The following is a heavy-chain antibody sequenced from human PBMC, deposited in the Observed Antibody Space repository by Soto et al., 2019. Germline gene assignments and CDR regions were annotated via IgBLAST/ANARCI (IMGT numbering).Heavy chain of an antibody. CDR3: ARPFTYYDFWSGHNNAFDI. Sequence: ASVKVSCKASGYTFTSYAMHWVRQAPGQRLEWMGWINAGNGNTKYSQKFQGRVTITRDTSASTAYMELSSLRSEDTAMYYCARPFTYYDFWSGHNNAFDIWDQGTMVTVSS. V-gene: IGHV1-3*01. CDR1: GYTFTSYA. J-gene: IGHJ3*02. CDR2: INAGNGNT. D-gene: IGHD3-3*01.